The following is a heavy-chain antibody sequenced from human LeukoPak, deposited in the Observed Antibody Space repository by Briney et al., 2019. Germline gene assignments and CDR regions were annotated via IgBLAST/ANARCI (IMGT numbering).Heavy chain of an antibody. CDR3: ARRPSYPNCSGGSCYSDRSVPLRRLSNYGMDV. D-gene: IGHD2-15*01. Sequence: SETLSLTCAVYGGSFSGYYWSWIRQPPGKGLEWIGEINHSGSTNYNPSLKSRVTISVDTSKNQFSLKLSSVTAADTAVYYCARRPSYPNCSGGSCYSDRSVPLRRLSNYGMDVWGQGTTVTVSS. CDR2: INHSGST. V-gene: IGHV4-34*01. CDR1: GGSFSGYY. J-gene: IGHJ6*02.